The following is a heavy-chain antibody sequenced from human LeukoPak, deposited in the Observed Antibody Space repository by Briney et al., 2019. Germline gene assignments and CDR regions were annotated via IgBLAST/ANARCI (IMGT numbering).Heavy chain of an antibody. D-gene: IGHD3-10*01. J-gene: IGHJ4*02. Sequence: GGSLRLSCAASGFIFSIYGMHWVRQAPGKGLEWVSFIRYDGSNKYYADSVKGRFTISRDNSKNTVYLQMNSLRAEDTAVYYCAKVLQAQSNGLLNILWWLHWGQGTLVAVSS. CDR2: IRYDGSNK. CDR1: GFIFSIYG. CDR3: AKVLQAQSNGLLNILWWLH. V-gene: IGHV3-30*02.